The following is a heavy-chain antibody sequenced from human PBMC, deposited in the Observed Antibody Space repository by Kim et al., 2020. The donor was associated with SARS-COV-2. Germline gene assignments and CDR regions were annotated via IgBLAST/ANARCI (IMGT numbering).Heavy chain of an antibody. V-gene: IGHV3-74*01. J-gene: IGHJ6*02. CDR3: YYGSGSYYNNDYYYYGMDV. Sequence: GRFTISRDNAKNTLYLQMNSLRAEDTAVYYCYYGSGSYYNNDYYYYGMDVWGQGTTVTVSS. D-gene: IGHD3-10*01.